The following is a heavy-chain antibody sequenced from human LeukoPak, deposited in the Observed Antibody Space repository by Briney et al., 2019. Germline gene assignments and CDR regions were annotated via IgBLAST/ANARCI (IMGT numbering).Heavy chain of an antibody. CDR1: GYSINSGYY. D-gene: IGHD2-8*01. CDR3: ARGYCTNAVCSLGPTQA. V-gene: IGHV4-38-2*02. Sequence: ETLSLTCTVSGYSINSGYYWVWIRQPPGKGLEWIGSIYRTGSTNYNPSLKSRVTISVDKSKNEFSLKLNSVTAADTAVYYCARGYCTNAVCSLGPTQAWGQGTLVTVSS. CDR2: IYRTGST. J-gene: IGHJ4*02.